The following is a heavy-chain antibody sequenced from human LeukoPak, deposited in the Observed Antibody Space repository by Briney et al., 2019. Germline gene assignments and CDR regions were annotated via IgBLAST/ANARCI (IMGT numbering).Heavy chain of an antibody. Sequence: PGGSLRLSCATSAFTFSDYWMSWVRQTPGKGLEWVANIREDGSEKYYVDSVKGRFTISRDNAKNSLYLQMNSLRAEDTAVYYCAKDTGMIIPRGIGYWGQGTLVTVSS. CDR2: IREDGSEK. D-gene: IGHD3-10*01. V-gene: IGHV3-7*03. J-gene: IGHJ4*02. CDR1: AFTFSDYW. CDR3: AKDTGMIIPRGIGY.